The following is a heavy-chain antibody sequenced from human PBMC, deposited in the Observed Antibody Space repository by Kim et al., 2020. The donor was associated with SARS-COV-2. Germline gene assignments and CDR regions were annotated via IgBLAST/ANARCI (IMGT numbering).Heavy chain of an antibody. CDR3: ARGHRSGWYYFDY. J-gene: IGHJ4*02. CDR2: ISSSSSYI. D-gene: IGHD6-19*01. Sequence: GGSLRLSCAASGFTFSSYSMNWVRQAPGKGLEWVSSISSSSSYIYYADSVKGRFTISRDNAKNSLYLQMNSLRAEDTAVYYCARGHRSGWYYFDYWGQGTLVTVSS. V-gene: IGHV3-21*01. CDR1: GFTFSSYS.